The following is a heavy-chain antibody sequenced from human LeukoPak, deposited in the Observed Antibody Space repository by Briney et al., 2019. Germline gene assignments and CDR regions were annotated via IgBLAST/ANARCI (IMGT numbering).Heavy chain of an antibody. V-gene: IGHV3-72*01. J-gene: IGHJ4*02. CDR3: SRDATGDH. CDR2: SRNRAKRYTT. CDR1: GFTFSDHY. Sequence: GGSLRLSCAVSGFTFSDHYMDWVRQAPGKGLEWVGRSRNRAKRYTTDYAASVKGRFTISRDDSKSTLYLQTNSLETEDTAVYYCSRDATGDHWGQGTLVSVSS.